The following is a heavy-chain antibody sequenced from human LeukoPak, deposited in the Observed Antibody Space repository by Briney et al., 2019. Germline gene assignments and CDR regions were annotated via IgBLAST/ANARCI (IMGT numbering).Heavy chain of an antibody. J-gene: IGHJ3*02. CDR2: IYSDGRT. CDR3: ARDLREYGIFDI. D-gene: IGHD3-10*01. Sequence: GGSLRLSCAASGFTVSSNYMSWVRQAAGKGLEWVSEIYSDGRTYYAASVKGRFSISRDNSKNTVYLQMNSLRAEDTAVYYCARDLREYGIFDIWGQGTMVTVSS. CDR1: GFTVSSNY. V-gene: IGHV3-53*01.